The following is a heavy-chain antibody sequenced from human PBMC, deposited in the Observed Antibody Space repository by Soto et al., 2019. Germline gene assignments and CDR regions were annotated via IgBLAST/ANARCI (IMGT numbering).Heavy chain of an antibody. V-gene: IGHV1-69*04. D-gene: IGHD1-1*01. Sequence: ASVKVSCKASGGTFSSYTISWVRQAPGQGLEWMGRIIPILGIANYAQKFQGRVTITADKSTSTAYLELSSLRSEATAVYYCARDPGTTHPNWFAPWGQGTPVTVSS. CDR1: GGTFSSYT. CDR2: IIPILGIA. J-gene: IGHJ5*02. CDR3: ARDPGTTHPNWFAP.